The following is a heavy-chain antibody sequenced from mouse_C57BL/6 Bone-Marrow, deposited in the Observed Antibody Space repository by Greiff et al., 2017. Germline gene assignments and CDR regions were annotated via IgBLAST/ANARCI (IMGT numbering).Heavy chain of an antibody. CDR2: IYPRSGNT. Sequence: VQGVESGAELARPGASVKLSCKASGYTFTSYGISWVKQRTGQGLEWIGEIYPRSGNTYYNEKFKGKATLTADKSSSTAYMELRSLTSEDSAVYFCARKGDYYYGSSYAYWGQGTLVTVSA. CDR3: ARKGDYYYGSSYAY. CDR1: GYTFTSYG. J-gene: IGHJ3*01. D-gene: IGHD1-1*01. V-gene: IGHV1-81*01.